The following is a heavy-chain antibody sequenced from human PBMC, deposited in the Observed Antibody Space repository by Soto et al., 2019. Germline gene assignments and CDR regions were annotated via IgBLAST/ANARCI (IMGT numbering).Heavy chain of an antibody. V-gene: IGHV1-69*13. J-gene: IGHJ4*02. D-gene: IGHD3-22*01. Sequence: GASVKVSCKASGGTFSSYAISWVRQAPGQGLEWMGGIIPIFGTANYAQKFQGRVTITADESTSTAYMELSSLRSEDTAVYYCARGPLYYESSGYYLDYWGQGTPVTVSS. CDR2: IIPIFGTA. CDR3: ARGPLYYESSGYYLDY. CDR1: GGTFSSYA.